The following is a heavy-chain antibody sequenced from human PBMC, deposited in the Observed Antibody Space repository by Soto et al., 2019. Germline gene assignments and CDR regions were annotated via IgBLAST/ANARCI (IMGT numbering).Heavy chain of an antibody. CDR2: IRETGNT. D-gene: IGHD1-26*01. CDR3: AKQQMGVIRALDY. V-gene: IGHV3-23*01. J-gene: IGHJ4*02. Sequence: GGSLRLSSAASGFKFSNYAMSWIRQAPGKGLEWVSTIRETGNTYYADSVRGRFATSRDNSENTLYLQMSSLRAEDTAVYYCAKQQMGVIRALDYWGQGTLVTVSS. CDR1: GFKFSNYA.